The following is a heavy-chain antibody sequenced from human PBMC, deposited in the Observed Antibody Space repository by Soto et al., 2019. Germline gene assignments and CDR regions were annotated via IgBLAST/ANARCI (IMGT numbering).Heavy chain of an antibody. CDR1: GGSISSGGYS. CDR2: IYPSGST. Sequence: QLQLQESGSGLVKPSQTLSLTCAVSGGSISSGGYSWSWIRQPPGKGLEWIGYIYPSGSTYYNPSLMSRVTTSVDRSNHQFSLKLSSVTAADTAVYSSARPPPFPRWGQATLVTVSS. CDR3: ARPPPFPR. J-gene: IGHJ4*02. V-gene: IGHV4-30-2*01.